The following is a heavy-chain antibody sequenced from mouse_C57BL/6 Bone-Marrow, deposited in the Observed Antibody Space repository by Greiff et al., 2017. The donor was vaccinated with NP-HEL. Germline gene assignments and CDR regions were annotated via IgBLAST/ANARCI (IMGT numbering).Heavy chain of an antibody. V-gene: IGHV1-64*01. CDR1: GYTFTSYW. D-gene: IGHD1-1*01. Sequence: QVQLQQPGAELVKPGASVKLSCKASGYTFTSYWMHWVKQRPGQGLEWIGMIHPNSGSTNYNEKFKSKATLTVDKSSSTAYMQRSSLTSEDSAVYYCSRRSMYYYGSSFFYAMDYGGQGTSVTSPQ. J-gene: IGHJ4*01. CDR3: SRRSMYYYGSSFFYAMDY. CDR2: IHPNSGST.